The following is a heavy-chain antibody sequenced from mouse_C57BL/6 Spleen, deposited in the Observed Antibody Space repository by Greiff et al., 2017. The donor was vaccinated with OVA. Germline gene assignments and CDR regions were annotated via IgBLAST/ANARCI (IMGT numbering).Heavy chain of an antibody. CDR2: IYPRSGNT. CDR3: AREGGYCSSADAMDY. D-gene: IGHD1-1*01. V-gene: IGHV1-81*01. Sequence: QVQLQQSGAELARPGASVKLSCKASGYTFTSYGISWVKQRTGQGLEWIGEIYPRSGNTYYNEKFKGKATLTADKSSSTAYMELRSLTSEDSAVYFCAREGGYCSSADAMDYWGQGTSVTVSS. J-gene: IGHJ4*01. CDR1: GYTFTSYG.